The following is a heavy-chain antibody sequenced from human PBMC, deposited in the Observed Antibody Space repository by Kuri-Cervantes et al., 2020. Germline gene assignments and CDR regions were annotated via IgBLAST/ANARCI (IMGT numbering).Heavy chain of an antibody. V-gene: IGHV1-2*02. J-gene: IGHJ5*02. CDR2: INPNSGGT. CDR3: ARGVSSSWGNWFDP. CDR1: GYTFTGYY. D-gene: IGHD6-13*01. Sequence: ASVKVSCKASGYTFTGYYMHWVRQAPGQGLEWMGWINPNSGGTNYAQKFQGRVTMTRDTSISTAYMELSRLRSDDTAVCYCARGVSSSWGNWFDPWGQGTLVTVSS.